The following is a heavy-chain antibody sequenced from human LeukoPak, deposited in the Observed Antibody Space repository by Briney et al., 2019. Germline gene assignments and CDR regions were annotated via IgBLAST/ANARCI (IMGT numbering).Heavy chain of an antibody. D-gene: IGHD3-22*01. CDR1: GYSFTSYW. Sequence: GESLKISCKGSGYSFTSYWIGWVRQMPGNGLEWMEIIYPGDSDTRYSPSFQGQVTISADKSISTAYLQWSSLKASDTAMYYCARVDYYDSSGHFDYWGQRTLVTVSS. CDR2: IYPGDSDT. J-gene: IGHJ4*02. V-gene: IGHV5-51*01. CDR3: ARVDYYDSSGHFDY.